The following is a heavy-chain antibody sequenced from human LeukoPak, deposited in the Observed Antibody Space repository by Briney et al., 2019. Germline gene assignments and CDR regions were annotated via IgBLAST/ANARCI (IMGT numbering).Heavy chain of an antibody. D-gene: IGHD3-22*01. CDR3: ARVVSGDYDSSGYYLPI. V-gene: IGHV4-30-4*01. Sequence: SQTLSPTCTVSGGSISSGDYYWSWIRQPPGKGLEWIGYIYYSGSTYYNPSLKSRVTISVDTSKNQFSLKLSSVTAADTAVYYCARVVSGDYDSSGYYLPIWGQGTMVTVSS. CDR1: GGSISSGDYY. CDR2: IYYSGST. J-gene: IGHJ3*02.